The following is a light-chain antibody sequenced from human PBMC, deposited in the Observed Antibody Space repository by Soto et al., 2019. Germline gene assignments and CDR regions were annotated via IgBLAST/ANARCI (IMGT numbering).Light chain of an antibody. Sequence: EIVLTQTPATLSLSPGARATLSCRASQSLNNYLAWYQQKPGQAPRLLIYDASERATGVPARFSGSGSGTDFTLTISSLEPEDFAVYYCQQRYNWPRFSFGPGTKLDIK. CDR2: DAS. CDR1: QSLNNY. V-gene: IGKV3-11*01. CDR3: QQRYNWPRFS. J-gene: IGKJ3*01.